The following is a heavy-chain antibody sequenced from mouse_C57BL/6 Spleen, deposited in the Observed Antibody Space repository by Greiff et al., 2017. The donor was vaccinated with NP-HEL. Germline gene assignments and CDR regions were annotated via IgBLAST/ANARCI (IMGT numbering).Heavy chain of an antibody. CDR3: ARKGYYGSRYWYFDV. V-gene: IGHV1-18*01. D-gene: IGHD1-1*01. Sequence: VQLQQSGPELVKPGASVKITCKASGYTFTDYNMDWVKQSHGKSLEWIGDINPNNGGTIYNQKFKGKATLTVDKSSSTAYMELRSLTSEDTAVYYCARKGYYGSRYWYFDVWGTGTTVTVSS. CDR1: GYTFTDYN. J-gene: IGHJ1*03. CDR2: INPNNGGT.